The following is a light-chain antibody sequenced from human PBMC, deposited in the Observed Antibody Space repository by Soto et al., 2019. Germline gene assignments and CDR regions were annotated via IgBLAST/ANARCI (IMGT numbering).Light chain of an antibody. J-gene: IGKJ4*01. CDR3: QQYTSSPLT. CDR1: QNLKFNS. Sequence: EIVLTQSPGTLSLSPGERATLSCRASQNLKFNSLAWYQQKPGQAPRLLIHGASNRATDIPDRFSGSWSGADFTLTINRLEPEDFAVYFCQQYTSSPLTFGGGTKVDIK. CDR2: GAS. V-gene: IGKV3-20*01.